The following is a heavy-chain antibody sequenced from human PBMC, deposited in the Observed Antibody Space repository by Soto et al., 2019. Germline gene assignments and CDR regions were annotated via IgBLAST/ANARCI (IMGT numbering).Heavy chain of an antibody. CDR1: GGSISSYY. J-gene: IGHJ4*02. Sequence: PSETLSLTCTVSGGSISSYYWSWIRQPPGKGLEWIGYIYYSGSTNYNPSLKSRVTISVDTSKNQFSLKLSSVTAADTAVYYCARVCITMVRGVIRIYYFDYWGQGTLVTVSA. V-gene: IGHV4-59*01. CDR3: ARVCITMVRGVIRIYYFDY. D-gene: IGHD3-10*01. CDR2: IYYSGST.